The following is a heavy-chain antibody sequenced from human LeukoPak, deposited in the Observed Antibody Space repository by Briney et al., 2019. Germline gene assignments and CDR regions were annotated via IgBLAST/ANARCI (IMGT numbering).Heavy chain of an antibody. V-gene: IGHV1-2*02. J-gene: IGHJ4*02. CDR3: ARDLIAARQYDY. Sequence: ASVTVSCTTSGYSFTTYSIHWVRQAPGQGLEWMGWINPNSGGTNYAQKFQGRVTMTRDTSISTAYMELSRLRSDDTAVYYCARDLIAARQYDYWGQGTLVTVSS. CDR2: INPNSGGT. D-gene: IGHD6-6*01. CDR1: GYSFTTYS.